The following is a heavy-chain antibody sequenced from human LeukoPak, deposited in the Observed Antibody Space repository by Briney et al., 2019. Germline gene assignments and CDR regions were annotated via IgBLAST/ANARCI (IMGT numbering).Heavy chain of an antibody. CDR2: ISSSSAYI. D-gene: IGHD6-19*01. V-gene: IGHV3-21*01. CDR3: ARVGSGWNFDY. J-gene: IGHJ4*02. CDR1: GFTFSSYS. Sequence: GGSLRLSCAASGFTFSSYSMNWVRQAPGKGLEWVSSISSSSAYIYYADSMKGRFTISRDNSKNTLYLQMNSLRAEDTAVYYCARVGSGWNFDYWGQGTLVTVSS.